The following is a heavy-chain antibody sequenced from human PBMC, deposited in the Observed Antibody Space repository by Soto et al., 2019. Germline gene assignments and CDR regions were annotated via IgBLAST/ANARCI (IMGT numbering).Heavy chain of an antibody. D-gene: IGHD3-9*01. Sequence: EVQLLESGGGLVQPGGSLRLSCAASGFTFSSYAMSWVRQAPGKGLEWVSAISGSGGSTYYADSVKGRFTISRDNSKHTLYLQMNSLRAEDTAAYYCAKGLRYFDYFDYWVQGTLVTVSS. V-gene: IGHV3-23*01. J-gene: IGHJ4*02. CDR2: ISGSGGST. CDR3: AKGLRYFDYFDY. CDR1: GFTFSSYA.